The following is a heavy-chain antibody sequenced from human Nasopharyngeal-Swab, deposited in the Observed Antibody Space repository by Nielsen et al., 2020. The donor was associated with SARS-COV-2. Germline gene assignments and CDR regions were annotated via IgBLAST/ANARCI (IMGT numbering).Heavy chain of an antibody. Sequence: GGPRRPPCPAPGFPFSSYAMHWVRQAPGKGLEWVAFISYDGSNKYYADSVKGRFTISRDNSKNTLYLQMNSLRAEDTAVYYCAREDKAQRYGSGTYYYYYYMDVWGKGTTVTVSS. CDR3: AREDKAQRYGSGTYYYYYYMDV. J-gene: IGHJ6*03. V-gene: IGHV3-30-3*01. D-gene: IGHD3-10*01. CDR1: GFPFSSYA. CDR2: ISYDGSNK.